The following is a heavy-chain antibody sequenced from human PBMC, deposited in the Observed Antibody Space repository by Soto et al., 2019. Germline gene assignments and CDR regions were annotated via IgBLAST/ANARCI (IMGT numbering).Heavy chain of an antibody. Sequence: GESLKISCAASGFTFSGSAMHWVRQASGKGLEWVGRIRSKANSYATAYAASVKGRFTISRDDSKNTAYLQMNSLKTEDTAVYYCTRHRDIVVVPAAQAGYYFDYWGQGTLVTVSS. CDR2: IRSKANSYAT. CDR3: TRHRDIVVVPAAQAGYYFDY. J-gene: IGHJ4*02. D-gene: IGHD2-2*01. CDR1: GFTFSGSA. V-gene: IGHV3-73*01.